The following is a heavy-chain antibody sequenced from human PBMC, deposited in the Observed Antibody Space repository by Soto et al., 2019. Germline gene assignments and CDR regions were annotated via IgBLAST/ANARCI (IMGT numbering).Heavy chain of an antibody. CDR1: GGTFSSYA. CDR3: ARDRDYYYDSSGRAKGQSHLIWFDP. CDR2: IIPIFGTA. J-gene: IGHJ5*02. Sequence: QVQLVQSGAEVKKPGSSVKVSCKASGGTFSSYAISWVRQAPGQGLEWMGGIIPIFGTANYAQKFQGRVTITADESTSTAYMELSSLRSEDTAVYYCARDRDYYYDSSGRAKGQSHLIWFDPWGQGTLVTVSS. V-gene: IGHV1-69*01. D-gene: IGHD3-22*01.